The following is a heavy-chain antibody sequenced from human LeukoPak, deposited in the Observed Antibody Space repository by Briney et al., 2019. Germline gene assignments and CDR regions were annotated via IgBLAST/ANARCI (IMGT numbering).Heavy chain of an antibody. Sequence: GRSLRLSCAASGFTFSSYGMHWVRQAPGKGLEWVAVISYDGSNKYYADSVKGRFTISRDNSKNTLYLQMNSLRAEDTAVYYCAKDCNVLRYFDWSPDYWGQGTLVTVSS. V-gene: IGHV3-30*18. CDR3: AKDCNVLRYFDWSPDY. D-gene: IGHD3-9*01. J-gene: IGHJ4*02. CDR1: GFTFSSYG. CDR2: ISYDGSNK.